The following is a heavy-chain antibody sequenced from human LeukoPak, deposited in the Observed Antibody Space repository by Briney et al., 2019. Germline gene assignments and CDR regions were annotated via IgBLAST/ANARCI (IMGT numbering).Heavy chain of an antibody. Sequence: QPSETLSLTCAVYGGSFSGYYWSWIRQPPGKGLEWIGEINHSGSTNYNPSLNSRVTISVDASKNQFSLKLSSVTAADTDVYYCARGLVAYYSGEGTLVTVSS. J-gene: IGHJ4*02. CDR3: ARGLVAYY. CDR1: GGSFSGYY. V-gene: IGHV4-34*01. D-gene: IGHD2-2*01. CDR2: INHSGST.